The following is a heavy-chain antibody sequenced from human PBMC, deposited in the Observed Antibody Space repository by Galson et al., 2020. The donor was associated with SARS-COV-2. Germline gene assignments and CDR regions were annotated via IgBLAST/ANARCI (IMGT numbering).Heavy chain of an antibody. CDR2: INHSGST. CDR1: GGSFSGYQ. Sequence: SETLSLTCAVYGGSFSGYQWSWIRQPPGKGLEWIGEINHSGSTNYNPSLTSRVTISIDTSKNQFSLKLNSATAADTAVYYCARAPWTRQQLIPRYFDLWGRGTLVTVSS. J-gene: IGHJ2*01. D-gene: IGHD6-13*01. CDR3: ARAPWTRQQLIPRYFDL. V-gene: IGHV4-34*01.